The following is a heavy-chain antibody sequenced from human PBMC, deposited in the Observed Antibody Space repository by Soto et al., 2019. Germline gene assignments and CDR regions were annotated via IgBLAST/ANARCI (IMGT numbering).Heavy chain of an antibody. D-gene: IGHD1-1*01. CDR1: GFTVSSNY. CDR2: IYSGGST. J-gene: IGHJ2*01. CDR3: ARAGGRPGGTHWYFAL. Sequence: EVQLVDSGGGLVQPGGSLRLSCAASGFTVSSNYMSWVRQAPGKGLEWVSLIYSGGSTYYADSVKGRFIISRDNSKNTLYLQMNGRRAEYTDVDCCARAGGRPGGTHWYFALWGRGTLVTVSS. V-gene: IGHV3-66*01.